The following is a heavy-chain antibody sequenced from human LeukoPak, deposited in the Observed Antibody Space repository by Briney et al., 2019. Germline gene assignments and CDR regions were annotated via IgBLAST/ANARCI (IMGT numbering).Heavy chain of an antibody. D-gene: IGHD5-24*01. CDR2: IYPGDSDT. V-gene: IGHV5-51*01. Sequence: GESLKISCEGSGYSFTSYWSGWVRQMPGKGLEWMGIIYPGDSDTRYSPSFQGQVTISAEKSISTAYLQWSSLKASDTALYYCASRKKGMATAGFDYWGQGTLVTVSS. CDR3: ASRKKGMATAGFDY. J-gene: IGHJ4*02. CDR1: GYSFTSYW.